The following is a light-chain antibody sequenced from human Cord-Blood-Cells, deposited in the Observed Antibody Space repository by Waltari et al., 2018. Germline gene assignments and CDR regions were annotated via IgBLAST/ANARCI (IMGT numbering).Light chain of an antibody. V-gene: IGLV1-40*01. CDR3: QSYDSSLSVNYV. CDR2: GNS. J-gene: IGLJ1*01. CDR1: SSNIGAGYV. Sequence: QSVLTQPPSVSGAPGQRVTIPCTGSSSNIGAGYVVTWYQQLPGTAPKLLIYGNSNRPSGVPDRFSGSKSGTSASLAITGLQAEDEADYYCQSYDSSLSVNYVFGTGTKVTVL.